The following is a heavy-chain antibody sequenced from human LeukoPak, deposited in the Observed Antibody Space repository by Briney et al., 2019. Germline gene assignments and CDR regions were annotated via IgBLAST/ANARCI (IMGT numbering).Heavy chain of an antibody. CDR1: GFTFSSYA. CDR3: ASITLDYGGNWYFDY. V-gene: IGHV3-23*01. J-gene: IGHJ4*02. D-gene: IGHD4-23*01. CDR2: ISGSGGNT. Sequence: GGSLRLSCAASGFTFSSYAMSWVRQAPGKGLEWVSAISGSGGNTYYADSVKGRFTISRDNSKNTLYLQMNSLRAEDTAVYYCASITLDYGGNWYFDYWGQGTLVTVSS.